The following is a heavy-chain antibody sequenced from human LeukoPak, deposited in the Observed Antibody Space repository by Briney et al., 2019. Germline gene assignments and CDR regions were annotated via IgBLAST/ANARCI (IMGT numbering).Heavy chain of an antibody. D-gene: IGHD5-18*01. Sequence: PGGSLRLSCAASGFTFDDYAMHWVRQAPGKGLEWVSGISWNSGDIGYADSVKGRFTISRDNSKNTLYLQMNSLRAEDTAVYYCAKDRNTAMVTSFDYWGQGTLVTVSS. CDR3: AKDRNTAMVTSFDY. CDR1: GFTFDDYA. V-gene: IGHV3-9*01. CDR2: ISWNSGDI. J-gene: IGHJ4*02.